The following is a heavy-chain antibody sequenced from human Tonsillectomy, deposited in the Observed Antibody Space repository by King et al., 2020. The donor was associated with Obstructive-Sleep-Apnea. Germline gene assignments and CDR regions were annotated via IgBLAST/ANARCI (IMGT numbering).Heavy chain of an antibody. CDR1: GGSISNYY. CDR3: ARHRGVEDYGDYGDYFDY. Sequence: VQLQESGPGLVKPSETLSLTCTVSGGSISNYYWSWIRQTPGKGLEWIGYMYYSGNTNFNPSLKSRVTISADTSKIPFSLRVSSVTAAETAVYYCARHRGVEDYGDYGDYFDYWGQGTLVTVSS. CDR2: MYYSGNT. J-gene: IGHJ4*02. V-gene: IGHV4-59*08. D-gene: IGHD4-17*01.